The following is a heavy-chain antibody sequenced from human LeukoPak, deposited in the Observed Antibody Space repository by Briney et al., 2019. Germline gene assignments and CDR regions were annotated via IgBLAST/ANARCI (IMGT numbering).Heavy chain of an antibody. CDR2: ISVSGGST. CDR3: ARGIFNPDS. V-gene: IGHV3-23*01. CDR1: GFTFDTYA. J-gene: IGHJ4*02. Sequence: GGSLRLSCAASGFTFDTYAMTWVRQAPGKGLEWVSSISVSGGSTYYADSVKGRFTISRDNSKNTLHLQMNSLRAEDTAVYYCARGIFNPDSWGQGTLVTVSS. D-gene: IGHD3-9*01.